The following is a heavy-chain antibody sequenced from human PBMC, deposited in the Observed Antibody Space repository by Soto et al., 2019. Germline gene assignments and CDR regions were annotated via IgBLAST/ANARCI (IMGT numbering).Heavy chain of an antibody. Sequence: PGEYLKISCKGSGYSFTSYWLSWVRLMPGKGLEWVGRMHPSDSYTDYSPSFQGHVTISAEKSISTAYLQWSSLKASDTAMYYCAREAGSGSYFFDYWGQGTLVTVSS. V-gene: IGHV5-10-1*01. CDR1: GYSFTSYW. D-gene: IGHD3-10*01. CDR2: MHPSDSYT. J-gene: IGHJ4*02. CDR3: AREAGSGSYFFDY.